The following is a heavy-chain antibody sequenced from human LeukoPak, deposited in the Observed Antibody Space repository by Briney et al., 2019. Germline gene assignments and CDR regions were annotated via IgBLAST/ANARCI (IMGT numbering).Heavy chain of an antibody. V-gene: IGHV1-3*01. CDR1: GYTFSRYG. Sequence: ASVKVSCKASGYTFSRYGMHWVRQAPGQRLEWMGWINAGNENTKYSQKFQGRVSITRDTSASTAYMELSSLTSEDTAVYYCVRDLHGDYFDYWGQGTLVTVSS. CDR3: VRDLHGDYFDY. J-gene: IGHJ4*02. CDR2: INAGNENT. D-gene: IGHD4-17*01.